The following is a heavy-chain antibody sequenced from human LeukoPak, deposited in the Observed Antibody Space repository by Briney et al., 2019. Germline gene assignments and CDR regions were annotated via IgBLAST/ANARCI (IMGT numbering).Heavy chain of an antibody. CDR2: ISGSGDYR. V-gene: IGHV3-23*01. CDR1: GFTFSSYA. CDR3: AKGTRIQLWLGLQN. J-gene: IGHJ1*01. D-gene: IGHD5-18*01. Sequence: SGGSLRLSCAASGFTFSSYAMTWVRQAPGKGLEWVPAISGSGDYRYYTDSVKGRFTISRDNSKSTLYLQMDSLRAEDTAIYYCAKGTRIQLWLGLQNWGQGTLVTVSS.